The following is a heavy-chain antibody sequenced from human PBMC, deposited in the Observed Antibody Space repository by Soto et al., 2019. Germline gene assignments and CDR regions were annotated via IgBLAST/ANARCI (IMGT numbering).Heavy chain of an antibody. CDR3: AKGNTIGVYHAMDV. CDR1: GYSFTSYW. CDR2: IDPSDSYT. V-gene: IGHV5-10-1*01. J-gene: IGHJ6*02. Sequence: PGESLKISCKGSGYSFTSYWISWVRQMPGKGLEWMGRIDPSDSYTNYSPSFQGHVTISADKSISTAYLQWSSLKASDTAVYYCAKGNTIGVYHAMDVWGQGTTVTVSS.